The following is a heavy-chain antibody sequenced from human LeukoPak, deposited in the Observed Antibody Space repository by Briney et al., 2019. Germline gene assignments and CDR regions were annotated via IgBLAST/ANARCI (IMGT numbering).Heavy chain of an antibody. CDR2: ISSSSSYI. CDR3: ARGGLRHYYYYYMDV. D-gene: IGHD4-17*01. V-gene: IGHV3-21*01. Sequence: GGSLRLSCAASGFTFSTYSMNWVRQAPGKGLEWVSSISSSSSYISYADSVKGRFTISGDNAKNSLYLQMNSLRAEDTAVYYCARGGLRHYYYYYMDVWGKGTTVTVSS. CDR1: GFTFSTYS. J-gene: IGHJ6*03.